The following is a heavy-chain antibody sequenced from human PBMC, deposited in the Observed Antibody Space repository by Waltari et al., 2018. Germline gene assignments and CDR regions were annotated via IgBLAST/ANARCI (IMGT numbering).Heavy chain of an antibody. CDR1: GYTFTSYA. V-gene: IGHV1-3*01. CDR3: AKGRFLEWFPGGDFDY. J-gene: IGHJ4*02. D-gene: IGHD3-3*01. Sequence: QVQLVQSGAEVKKPGASVKVSCKASGYTFTSYAMHWVRQAPGQRLEWMGWINAGNGNTKYSQKFQGRVTITRDTSASTAYMELSSLRSEDTAVYYCAKGRFLEWFPGGDFDYWGQGTLVTVSS. CDR2: INAGNGNT.